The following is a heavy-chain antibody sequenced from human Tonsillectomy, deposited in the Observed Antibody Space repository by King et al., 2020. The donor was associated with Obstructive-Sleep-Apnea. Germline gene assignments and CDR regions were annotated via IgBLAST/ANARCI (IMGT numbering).Heavy chain of an antibody. V-gene: IGHV6-1*01. CDR2: TYYRSKWYN. CDR1: GDSVSSNSAA. J-gene: IGHJ4*02. CDR3: ARVARQWLDGNYFDY. D-gene: IGHD6-19*01. Sequence: VQLQQSGPGLVKPSQTLSLPCALSGDSVSSNSAAWNWIRQSPSRGLEWLGRTYYRSKWYNDYAVSVKSRITINPDTSKHQFSLQLNSVTPEDTAVDYCARVARQWLDGNYFDYWGQGTLVTVSS.